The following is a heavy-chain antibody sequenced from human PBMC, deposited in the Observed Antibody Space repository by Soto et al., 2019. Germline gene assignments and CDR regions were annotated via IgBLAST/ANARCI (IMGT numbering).Heavy chain of an antibody. D-gene: IGHD2-2*01. CDR3: ARHFPSANGVPAAMGYYYYGMDV. Sequence: SETLSLTCTVSGGSISSSSYYWGWIRQPPGKGLEWIGSIYYSGSTYYNPSLKSRVTISVDTSKNQFSLKLSSVTAADTAVYYCARHFPSANGVPAAMGYYYYGMDVWGQGTTVTVSS. V-gene: IGHV4-39*01. J-gene: IGHJ6*02. CDR2: IYYSGST. CDR1: GGSISSSSYY.